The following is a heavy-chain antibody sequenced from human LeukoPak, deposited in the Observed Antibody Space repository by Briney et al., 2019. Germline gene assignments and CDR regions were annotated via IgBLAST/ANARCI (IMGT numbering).Heavy chain of an antibody. D-gene: IGHD6-19*01. J-gene: IGHJ3*02. CDR2: IRDDGSET. V-gene: IGHV3-30*02. CDR1: GFTFNDYA. Sequence: GGSLRLSCAASGFTFNDYAMYWVRQSPGRGLEWVALIRDDGSETYHADSVKGRFTISRDNSKNTVFLRMNSLRGEDSAIYYCAKSDGHGTGYGFHIWGQGTMVTVSS. CDR3: AKSDGHGTGYGFHI.